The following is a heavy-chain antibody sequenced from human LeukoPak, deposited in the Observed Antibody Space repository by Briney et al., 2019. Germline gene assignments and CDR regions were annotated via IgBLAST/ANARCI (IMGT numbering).Heavy chain of an antibody. Sequence: SETLSLTCAVYGGSFSGYYWSWIRQPPGKGLEWIGEINHSGSTNYNPSLKSRVTISVDKSKNQFSLKLSSVTAADTAVYYCARTISLIAAAGPIPNYFDYWGQGTLVTVSS. CDR1: GGSFSGYY. V-gene: IGHV4-34*01. J-gene: IGHJ4*02. D-gene: IGHD6-13*01. CDR3: ARTISLIAAAGPIPNYFDY. CDR2: INHSGST.